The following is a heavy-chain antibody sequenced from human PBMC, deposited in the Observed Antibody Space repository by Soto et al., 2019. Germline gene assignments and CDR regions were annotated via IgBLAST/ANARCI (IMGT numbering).Heavy chain of an antibody. V-gene: IGHV3-23*01. CDR2: ISGGGGFT. Sequence: HPGGSLRLSCAASGFIFNRYGMSWVRQAPGMGLDWVSTISGGGGFTYYAGSVKCRFTIFRDTSKHTLHLQMNSLRAEDTAVYYCEKDFSYDSDGYYYVSGCDFWGQGTMVTVSS. CDR3: EKDFSYDSDGYYYVSGCDF. J-gene: IGHJ3*01. D-gene: IGHD3-22*01. CDR1: GFIFNRYG.